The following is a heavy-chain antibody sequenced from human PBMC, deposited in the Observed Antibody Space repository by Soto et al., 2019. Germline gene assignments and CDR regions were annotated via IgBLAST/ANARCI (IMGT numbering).Heavy chain of an antibody. CDR3: ARGIGSSWHTAFGY. V-gene: IGHV3-33*01. J-gene: IGHJ1*01. D-gene: IGHD6-13*01. Sequence: QVQLVESGGGVVQPGRSLRLSCAASGFTFSSYGMHWVRQAPGKGLEWVAVMWFDGSNDYYADSVKGRFTISRDNSKNTLYLQMNGLRAEDTAVYYCARGIGSSWHTAFGYWGQGSLVTVSS. CDR2: MWFDGSND. CDR1: GFTFSSYG.